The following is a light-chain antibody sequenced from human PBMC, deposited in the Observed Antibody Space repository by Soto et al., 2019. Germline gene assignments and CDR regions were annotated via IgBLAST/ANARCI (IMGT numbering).Light chain of an antibody. CDR3: QSYDTSLHNYV. V-gene: IGLV1-40*01. J-gene: IGLJ1*01. CDR2: GDN. CDR1: TSNIGAPYD. Sequence: QSVLTQPPSVSGAPGQRVSISCTGSTSNIGAPYDVHWYQHLPGTAPKLLIYGDNNRPSGVPDRFSGSKSGTSASLAITRLQAEDEADYDCQSYDTSLHNYVFGTGTKVTVL.